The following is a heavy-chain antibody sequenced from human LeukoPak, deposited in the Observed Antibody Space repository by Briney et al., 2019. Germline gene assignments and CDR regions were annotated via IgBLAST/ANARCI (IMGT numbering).Heavy chain of an antibody. V-gene: IGHV1-18*01. CDR3: ARDLGDYYDSSGWSDY. D-gene: IGHD3-22*01. CDR1: GYTFTSYG. Sequence: ASVKVSCKASGYTFTSYGISWVRQAPGQGLEWMGWISAYNGNTNYAQKLQGRVTMTTDTSTSTAYTELRSLRSDDTAVYYCARDLGDYYDSSGWSDYWGQGTLVTVSS. CDR2: ISAYNGNT. J-gene: IGHJ4*02.